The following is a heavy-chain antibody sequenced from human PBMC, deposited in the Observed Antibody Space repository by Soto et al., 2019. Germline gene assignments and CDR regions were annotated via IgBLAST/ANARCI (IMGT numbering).Heavy chain of an antibody. Sequence: QVQLVQSGAEVKKPGASVKVSCKASGYTFTSYGISWVRQAPGQGLEWMGWISAYNGNTNYAQKLQGRVTMTTDTSTSTVYMELRSLRSDDTAVYYCAREKRDYCSGGSCYSAVDYWGQGTLVTVSS. D-gene: IGHD2-15*01. CDR2: ISAYNGNT. CDR3: AREKRDYCSGGSCYSAVDY. CDR1: GYTFTSYG. V-gene: IGHV1-18*04. J-gene: IGHJ4*02.